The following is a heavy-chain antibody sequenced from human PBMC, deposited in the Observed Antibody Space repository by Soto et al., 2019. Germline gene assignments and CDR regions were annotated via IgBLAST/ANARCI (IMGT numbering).Heavy chain of an antibody. J-gene: IGHJ6*02. D-gene: IGHD6-19*01. Sequence: SVKVSCKASGGTFSSYAISWVRQAPGQGLEWMGGIIPIFGTANYAQRFQGRVTITADESTSTAYMELSSLRSEDTAVYYCARGGLEVAGTGYYYGMDVWGQGTTVTVSS. CDR3: ARGGLEVAGTGYYYGMDV. CDR2: IIPIFGTA. CDR1: GGTFSSYA. V-gene: IGHV1-69*13.